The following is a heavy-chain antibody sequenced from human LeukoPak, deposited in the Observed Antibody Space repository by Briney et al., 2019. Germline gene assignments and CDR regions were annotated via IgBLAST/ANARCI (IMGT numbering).Heavy chain of an antibody. D-gene: IGHD3-10*01. V-gene: IGHV4-39*01. J-gene: IGHJ4*02. CDR1: GGSISSSSYY. CDR3: ASMYGSGSFSDY. CDR2: IYYSGST. Sequence: SETLSLTCTVSGGSISSSSYYWGWIRQPPGKGLEWIESIYYSGSTYYNPSLKSRVTISVDTSKNQFSLKLSSVTAADTAVYYCASMYGSGSFSDYWGQGTLVTVSS.